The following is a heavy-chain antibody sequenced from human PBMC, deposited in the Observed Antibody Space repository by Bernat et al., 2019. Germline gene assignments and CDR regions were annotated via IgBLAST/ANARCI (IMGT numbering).Heavy chain of an antibody. J-gene: IGHJ6*03. D-gene: IGHD3-3*01. CDR2: IYYSGST. Sequence: QLQLQESGPGLVKPSETLSLTCTVSGGSISSSSYYWGWIRQPPGKGLEWIGSIYYSGSTYYNPSLKSRVTISVDTSKNQFSLKLSSVTAADTALYYCARRGDFWSGQDPYYYYMDVWDKGTTVTVSS. CDR3: ARRGDFWSGQDPYYYYMDV. V-gene: IGHV4-39*01. CDR1: GGSISSSSYY.